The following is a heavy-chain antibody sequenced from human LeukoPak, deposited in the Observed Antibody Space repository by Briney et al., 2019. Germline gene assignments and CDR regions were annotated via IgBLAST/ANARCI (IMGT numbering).Heavy chain of an antibody. CDR1: GYTFTSYD. V-gene: IGHV1-8*01. Sequence: ASVKVSCKASGYTFTSYDINWVRQATGQGLEWMGWMNTNSGNTGYAQKFQGRVTMTRNTSISTAYMELSSLRSEDTAVYYCARGGEYYYDSSGLGEDYWGQGTLVTVSS. J-gene: IGHJ4*02. D-gene: IGHD3-22*01. CDR3: ARGGEYYYDSSGLGEDY. CDR2: MNTNSGNT.